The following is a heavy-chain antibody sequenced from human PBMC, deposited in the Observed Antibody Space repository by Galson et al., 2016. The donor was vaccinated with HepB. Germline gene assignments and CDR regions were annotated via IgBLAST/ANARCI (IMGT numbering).Heavy chain of an antibody. Sequence: SVKVSCKASEGTFQNHAINWVRQAPGQGLEWVGQIIAMFATPNYARKLQGRVLISADASTSTAHMELNSLTSEDTAVYFCATSHFDTSGNSDALDMWGQGTMVTVSS. CDR3: ATSHFDTSGNSDALDM. J-gene: IGHJ3*02. D-gene: IGHD2/OR15-2a*01. CDR1: EGTFQNHA. CDR2: IIAMFATP. V-gene: IGHV1-69*13.